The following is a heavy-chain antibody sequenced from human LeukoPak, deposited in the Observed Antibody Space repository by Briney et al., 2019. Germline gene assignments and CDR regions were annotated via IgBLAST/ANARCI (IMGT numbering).Heavy chain of an antibody. V-gene: IGHV1-18*01. J-gene: IGHJ4*02. CDR2: ISAYNGNT. D-gene: IGHD3-22*01. Sequence: GASVKVSCKASGYTFTSYGISWVRQAPGQGLEWMGWISAYNGNTSYAQKLQGRVTMTTDTSTSTAYMELRSLRSDDTAVYYCARAVYYYDSSGYYIYFDYWGQGTLVTVSS. CDR1: GYTFTSYG. CDR3: ARAVYYYDSSGYYIYFDY.